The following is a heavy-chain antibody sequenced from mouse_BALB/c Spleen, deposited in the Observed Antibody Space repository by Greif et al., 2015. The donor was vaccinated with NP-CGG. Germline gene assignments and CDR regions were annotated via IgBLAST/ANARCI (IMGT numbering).Heavy chain of an antibody. Sequence: LQQSGSELVRPGASVKLSCKASGNTFTSYWMHWVKQRHGQGLEWIGNIYPGSGSTNYDEKFKSKGTLTVDTSSSTAYMHLSSLTSEDSAVYYCTRDGFAYWGQGTLVTVSA. CDR3: TRDGFAY. CDR2: IYPGSGST. J-gene: IGHJ3*01. CDR1: GNTFTSYW. V-gene: IGHV1S22*01.